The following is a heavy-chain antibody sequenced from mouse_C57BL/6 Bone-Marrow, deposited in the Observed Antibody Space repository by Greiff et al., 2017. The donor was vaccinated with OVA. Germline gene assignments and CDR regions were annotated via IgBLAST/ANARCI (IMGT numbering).Heavy chain of an antibody. J-gene: IGHJ3*01. Sequence: EVQLQQSGPVLVKPGASVKMSCKASGYTFTDYYMNWVKQSHGKSLEWIGVINPYNGGTSYNQKFKGKATLTVDKSSSTAYMELNSLTSEDSAVYYCARYGGYPRGWFAYWGQGTLVTVSA. CDR2: INPYNGGT. V-gene: IGHV1-19*01. CDR1: GYTFTDYY. CDR3: ARYGGYPRGWFAY. D-gene: IGHD2-3*01.